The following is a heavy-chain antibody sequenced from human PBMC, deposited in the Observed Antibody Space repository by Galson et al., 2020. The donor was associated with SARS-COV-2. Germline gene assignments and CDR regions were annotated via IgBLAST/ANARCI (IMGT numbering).Heavy chain of an antibody. Sequence: SETLSLTCAVSGVSITSNNWWIWVRQAPGRGLEWIGEIHHGRSPNYNPSLKSRVTISIDTSKNQFSLRLNSVTAADTDVYFCARDPRAYDNALLXXXXDVXGQGTSVTV. CDR3: ARDPRAYDNALLXXXXDV. D-gene: IGHD3-16*01. CDR1: GVSITSNNW. CDR2: IHHGRSP. J-gene: IGHJ6*02. V-gene: IGHV4-4*02.